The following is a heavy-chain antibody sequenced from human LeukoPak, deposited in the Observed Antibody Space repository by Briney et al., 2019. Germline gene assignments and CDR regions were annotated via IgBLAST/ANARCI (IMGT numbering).Heavy chain of an antibody. V-gene: IGHV3-23*01. CDR1: GFTVKDNF. Sequence: PGGSLRLSCAASGFTVKDNFMSWVRQAPGKGLEWVSAISGSGGSTYYADSVKGRFTISRDNSKNTLYLQMNSLRAEDTAVYYCAKGENTVTRVYWGQGTLVTVSS. CDR3: AKGENTVTRVY. J-gene: IGHJ4*02. CDR2: ISGSGGST. D-gene: IGHD4-17*01.